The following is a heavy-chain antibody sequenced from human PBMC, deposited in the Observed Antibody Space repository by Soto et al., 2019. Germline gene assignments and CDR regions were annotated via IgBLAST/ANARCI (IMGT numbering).Heavy chain of an antibody. D-gene: IGHD6-19*01. CDR3: ARDTDVAVRGPFDY. V-gene: IGHV3-9*01. Sequence: EVQLVESGGDFVQPGRSLRLSCAASKFTFDDYAMHWVRQAPGKGLEWVSGISWNSGTIGYADSVKGRFTISRDNAKNSLYLQMKNLRPEDTALYYCARDTDVAVRGPFDYWGQGTLVTVSS. CDR2: ISWNSGTI. J-gene: IGHJ4*02. CDR1: KFTFDDYA.